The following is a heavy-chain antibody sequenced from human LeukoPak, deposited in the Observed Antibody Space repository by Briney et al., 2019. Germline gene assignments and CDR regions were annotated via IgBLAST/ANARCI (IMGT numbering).Heavy chain of an antibody. CDR3: AKLPLYYDSSHDY. CDR1: GFTFSSYA. Sequence: GGSLRLSCAASGFTFSSYAMSWVRQAPGKGLEWVSAISGSGGSTYYADSVKGRFTISRDNSKNTLYLQMDSLRAEDTAVYYCAKLPLYYDSSHDYWGQGTLVTVSS. V-gene: IGHV3-23*01. CDR2: ISGSGGST. J-gene: IGHJ4*02. D-gene: IGHD3-22*01.